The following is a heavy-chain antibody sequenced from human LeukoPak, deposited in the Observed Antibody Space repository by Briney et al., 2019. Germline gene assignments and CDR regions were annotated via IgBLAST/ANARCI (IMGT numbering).Heavy chain of an antibody. CDR3: AGDHLVVVPTATGDYYYYYMDV. CDR2: IKEDGNEK. CDR1: GFTFSIYW. Sequence: GGSLRLSCAASGFTFSIYWMSWVRQAPGKGLEWVANIKEDGNEKYYVDSVKGRFTISRDNAKNSLYLQMNSLRAEDMAVYYCAGDHLVVVPTATGDYYYYYMDVWGKGTTVTVSS. J-gene: IGHJ6*03. D-gene: IGHD2-2*01. V-gene: IGHV3-7*01.